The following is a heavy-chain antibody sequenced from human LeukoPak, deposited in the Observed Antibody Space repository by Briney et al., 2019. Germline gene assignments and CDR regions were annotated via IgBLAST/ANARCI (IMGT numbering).Heavy chain of an antibody. CDR3: ARAPTVLVGYCSSSSCQADY. V-gene: IGHV3-48*04. CDR1: GFTFSSFS. Sequence: GGSLRLSCAASGFTFSSFSMNWVRQAPGKGLEWVSYIRTSGTNTDYTGSVKGRFTISRDNAKNSLYLQMNSLRAEDTAVYYCARAPTVLVGYCSSSSCQADYWGQGTLVTVSS. D-gene: IGHD2-2*01. CDR2: IRTSGTNT. J-gene: IGHJ4*02.